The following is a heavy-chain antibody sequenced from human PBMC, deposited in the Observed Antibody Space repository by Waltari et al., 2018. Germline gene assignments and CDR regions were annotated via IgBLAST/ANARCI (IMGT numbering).Heavy chain of an antibody. CDR3: ARRRSGDCSETSCFMPPGY. Sequence: VESGGGLVRPGGSLSSPGEASGSASMHYAMTWFRLAPGKGLEWVASIGGDSVDIYYLASVKGRFTVSRDNARSSLYLQMNSLRVDDTAVYYCARRRSGDCSETSCFMPPGYWGQGTLVTVSS. J-gene: IGHJ1*01. V-gene: IGHV3-21*01. CDR1: GSASMHYA. D-gene: IGHD2-2*01. CDR2: IGGDSVDI.